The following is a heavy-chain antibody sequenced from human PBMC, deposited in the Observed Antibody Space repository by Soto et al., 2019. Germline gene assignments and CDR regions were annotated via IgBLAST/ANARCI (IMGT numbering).Heavy chain of an antibody. J-gene: IGHJ4*02. CDR3: ASGTNGAFFVY. CDR1: GFTFSNYY. V-gene: IGHV3-11*01. CDR2: ISSRASTI. D-gene: IGHD2-8*01. Sequence: PGGSLRLSSAASGFTFSNYYMSWIRQAPGKGLEWVSYISSRASTIFYADSVKGRFTISRDNVKNSLYLQMNSLRAEDTAVYYCASGTNGAFFVYWGQGILVAVSS.